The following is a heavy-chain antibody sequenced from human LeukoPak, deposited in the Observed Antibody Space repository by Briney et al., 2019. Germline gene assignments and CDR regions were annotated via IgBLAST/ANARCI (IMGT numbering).Heavy chain of an antibody. CDR1: GGSISSYY. J-gene: IGHJ3*02. CDR2: IYYSGST. CDR3: ARDFEWRYCSSTSCRGDAFDI. V-gene: IGHV4-59*01. Sequence: SETLSLTCTVSGGSISSYYWSWIRQPPGKGLGWIGYIYYSGSTNYNPSLKSRVTISVDTSKNQFSLKLSSVTAADTAVYYCARDFEWRYCSSTSCRGDAFDIWGQGTMVTVSS. D-gene: IGHD2-2*01.